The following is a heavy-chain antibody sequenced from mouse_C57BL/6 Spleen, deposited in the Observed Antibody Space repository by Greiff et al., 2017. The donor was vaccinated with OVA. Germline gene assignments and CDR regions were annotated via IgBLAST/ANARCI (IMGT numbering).Heavy chain of an antibody. CDR1: GFTFSDYY. Sequence: EVKLVESEGGLVQPGSSMKLSCTASGFTFSDYYMDWVRQVPEKGLEWVANINYDGSSTYYLDSLKSRFIISRDNAKNILYLQMRSLKSEATATYYCAREDSSGSLDYWGQGTTLTVSS. J-gene: IGHJ2*01. CDR2: INYDGSST. V-gene: IGHV5-16*01. CDR3: AREDSSGSLDY. D-gene: IGHD3-2*01.